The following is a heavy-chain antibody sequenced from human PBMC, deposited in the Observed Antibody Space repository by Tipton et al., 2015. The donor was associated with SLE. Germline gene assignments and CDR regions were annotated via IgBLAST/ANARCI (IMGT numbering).Heavy chain of an antibody. Sequence: TLSLTCTVSGDSISSGGYYWSWIRQHPGKGLEWIGYIGYGGSTYYNPSLKSRVTISMDTSKNQFSLKLTSVTAADTAVYYCARDQVGVGDLDFWGQGSLVTVSS. CDR3: ARDQVGVGDLDF. CDR1: GDSISSGGYY. D-gene: IGHD3-16*01. V-gene: IGHV4-31*03. J-gene: IGHJ4*02. CDR2: IGYGGST.